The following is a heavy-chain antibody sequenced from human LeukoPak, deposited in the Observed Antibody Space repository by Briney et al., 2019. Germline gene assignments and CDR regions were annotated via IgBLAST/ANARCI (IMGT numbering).Heavy chain of an antibody. CDR1: GGSMSNYY. Sequence: SETLSLTCTVSGGSMSNYYWNWIRQPPGKGLEWIGYIHSSGSTNYNPFLKSRVTISVDTSKNQFSLKLSSVTAADTAVYYCGRHAFYIAAAITWGQGTLVTVSS. CDR3: GRHAFYIAAAIT. CDR2: IHSSGST. V-gene: IGHV4-59*08. J-gene: IGHJ5*02. D-gene: IGHD6-13*01.